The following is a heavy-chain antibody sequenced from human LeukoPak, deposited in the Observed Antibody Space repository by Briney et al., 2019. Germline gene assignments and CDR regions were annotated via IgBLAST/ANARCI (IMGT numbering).Heavy chain of an antibody. D-gene: IGHD4-17*01. CDR1: GGSISSYY. CDR3: ARDRRDYGDLDHLFDY. J-gene: IGHJ4*02. CDR2: IYYIGSS. V-gene: IGHV4-59*01. Sequence: SETLSLTCTVSGGSISSYYWSWIRPPPGKGLEWIGYIYYIGSSNYNPSLKSRVTISVDTSKNQCSLKLSSVTAADTAVYYCARDRRDYGDLDHLFDYWGQGTLVTVSS.